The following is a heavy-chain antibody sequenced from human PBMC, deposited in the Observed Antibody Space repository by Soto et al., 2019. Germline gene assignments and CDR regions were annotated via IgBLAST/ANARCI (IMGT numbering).Heavy chain of an antibody. D-gene: IGHD3-10*01. V-gene: IGHV1-69*02. Sequence: QVQLVQSGAEVKMPGSLVKVSCKAAGGTSSSYTISWVRQAPGQGLEWMGRIIPIIGMADYAQKFQGRVTITADKSTRTAYMELSSLSFEDTAVYYCARGDSGSYFPDYWGQGALVTVSS. CDR2: IIPIIGMA. J-gene: IGHJ4*02. CDR1: GGTSSSYT. CDR3: ARGDSGSYFPDY.